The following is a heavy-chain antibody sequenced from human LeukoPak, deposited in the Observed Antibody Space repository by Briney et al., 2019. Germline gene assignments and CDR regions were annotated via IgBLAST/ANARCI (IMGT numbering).Heavy chain of an antibody. CDR1: GYTFTSYY. D-gene: IGHD3-3*01. J-gene: IGHJ4*02. CDR3: ARAYGDYDFWSGYYRPLDY. Sequence: GASVKVSCKASGYTFTSYYMHWVRQAPGQGLEWMGIINPSGGSTRYAQKFQGRVTVTRDTSTSTVYMELSSLRSEDPAVYYCARAYGDYDFWSGYYRPLDYWGQGTLVTVSS. CDR2: INPSGGST. V-gene: IGHV1-46*01.